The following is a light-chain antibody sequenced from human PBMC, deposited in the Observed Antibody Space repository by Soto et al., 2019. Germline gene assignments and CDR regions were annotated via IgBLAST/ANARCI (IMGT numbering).Light chain of an antibody. CDR3: LQDYNYPRT. CDR2: GAF. J-gene: IGKJ1*01. Sequence: AIQMTQSPSSLSASVGDGVTITCRASQGIRYDLGWYQQKPGRAPKLLIYGAFNLQIGVPSRFSGSGSGTDFTLTISSLQPEDFATYYCLQDYNYPRTFGQGTKVEIK. CDR1: QGIRYD. V-gene: IGKV1-6*01.